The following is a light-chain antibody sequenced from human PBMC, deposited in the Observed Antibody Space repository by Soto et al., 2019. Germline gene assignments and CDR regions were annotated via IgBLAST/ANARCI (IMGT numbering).Light chain of an antibody. CDR2: EVN. CDR3: CSKADSNNFYV. CDR1: SSDVGAYNY. J-gene: IGLJ1*01. V-gene: IGLV2-8*01. Sequence: QSVLTQPPSASGSPGQSVTISCTGTSSDVGAYNYVSWYQQHPGKAPKLMIYEVNKRPSGVPDRFSGSKSGNTASLTVSGLQAEDEADYFCCSKADSNNFYVFGTGTKVTVL.